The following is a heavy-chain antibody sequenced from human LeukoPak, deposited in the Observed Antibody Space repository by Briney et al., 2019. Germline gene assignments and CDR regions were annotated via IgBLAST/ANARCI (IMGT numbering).Heavy chain of an antibody. CDR2: VRVDGHTT. V-gene: IGHV3-23*01. D-gene: IGHD6-6*01. CDR1: GFIFSNYG. J-gene: IGHJ4*02. CDR3: AKSIAALPGIDY. Sequence: GGTLRLSCVASGFIFSNYGMSWVRQVPGKGLEWVSSVRVDGHTTFYADSVKGRFTISRDNSKNTLYLQMNSLRAEDTAVYYCAKSIAALPGIDYWGQGTLVTVSS.